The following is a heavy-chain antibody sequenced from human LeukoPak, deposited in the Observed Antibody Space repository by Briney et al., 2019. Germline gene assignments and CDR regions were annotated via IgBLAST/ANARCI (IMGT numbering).Heavy chain of an antibody. Sequence: EAGGSLRLSCAASGFTFSSYAMSWVRQAPGKGLEWVSAISGSGGSTYYTDSVKGRFTISRDNPKNTLYLHMNSLRAEDTAVYYCANGHCSGGSCYSGYFDFWGQGTLVTVSS. CDR3: ANGHCSGGSCYSGYFDF. CDR2: ISGSGGST. CDR1: GFTFSSYA. J-gene: IGHJ4*02. V-gene: IGHV3-23*01. D-gene: IGHD2-15*01.